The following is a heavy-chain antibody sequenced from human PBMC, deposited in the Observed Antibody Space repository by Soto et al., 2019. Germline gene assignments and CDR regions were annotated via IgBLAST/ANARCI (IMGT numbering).Heavy chain of an antibody. CDR2: ISETGGGT. J-gene: IGHJ3*02. CDR1: GFTFTNYV. Sequence: GGSLRLSXAASGFTFTNYVMTWVRQAPGKGLEWVSSISETGGGTYYADSVKGRFTISRDNSKNTVSLQMNSLRAEDTAVYYCANQYSGGFDIWGQGTMVTVSS. CDR3: ANQYSGGFDI. V-gene: IGHV3-23*01. D-gene: IGHD1-26*01.